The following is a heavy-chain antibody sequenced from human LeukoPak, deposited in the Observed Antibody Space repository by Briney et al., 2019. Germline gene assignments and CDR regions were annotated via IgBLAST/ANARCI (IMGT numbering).Heavy chain of an antibody. J-gene: IGHJ3*02. CDR2: ISSSTRYI. V-gene: IGHV3-21*01. CDR1: GFTFSTYS. D-gene: IGHD4-17*01. Sequence: PGGSLRLSCAASGFTFSTYSMNWVRQAPGKGLEWVSSISSSTRYIYYADSVKGRFTISRDNAKNSLYLQMNSLRAEDTAVYYCARDLYGDYAFDIWGQGTMVTVSS. CDR3: ARDLYGDYAFDI.